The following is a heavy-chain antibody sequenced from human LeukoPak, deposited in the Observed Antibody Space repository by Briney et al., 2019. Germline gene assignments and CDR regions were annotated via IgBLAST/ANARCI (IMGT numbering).Heavy chain of an antibody. J-gene: IGHJ4*02. D-gene: IGHD1-7*01. Sequence: ASVKVSCKASGYTFTEHFIHWVRQAPGQGLQYMGWIHPASANTVYAQMFHGRVALTRDTPATTTYMELSGLRSDDTPVYYCARDLRPANLWGQGTLVTVSS. CDR3: ARDLRPANL. CDR2: IHPASANT. V-gene: IGHV1-2*02. CDR1: GYTFTEHF.